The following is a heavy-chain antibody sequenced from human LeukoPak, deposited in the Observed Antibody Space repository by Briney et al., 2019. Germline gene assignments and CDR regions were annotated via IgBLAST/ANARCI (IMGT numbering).Heavy chain of an antibody. CDR1: GYKLTDNW. CDR3: ASDATGYHGGY. CDR2: MNPNSGNT. V-gene: IGHV1-8*02. Sequence: GASVKVSCKAFGYKLTDNWIHWVRQAPGQGLEWMGWMNPNSGNTGYAQKFQGRVTMTRNTSISTAYMELSSLRSEDTAVYYCASDATGYHGGYWGQGTLVTVSS. J-gene: IGHJ4*02. D-gene: IGHD2-2*01.